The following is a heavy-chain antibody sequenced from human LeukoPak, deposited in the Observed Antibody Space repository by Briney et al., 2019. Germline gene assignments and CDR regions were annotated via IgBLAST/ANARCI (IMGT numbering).Heavy chain of an antibody. V-gene: IGHV3-21*01. CDR3: AREPYYYDSSGYLGGYYFDY. CDR1: GFTFSSYS. Sequence: GGSLRLSCAASGFTFSSYSMNWVRQVPGKGLEWVSSISSSSSYIYYADSVKGRFTISRDNAKNSLYLQMNSLRAEDTAVYYCAREPYYYDSSGYLGGYYFDYWGQGTLVTVSS. D-gene: IGHD3-22*01. J-gene: IGHJ4*02. CDR2: ISSSSSYI.